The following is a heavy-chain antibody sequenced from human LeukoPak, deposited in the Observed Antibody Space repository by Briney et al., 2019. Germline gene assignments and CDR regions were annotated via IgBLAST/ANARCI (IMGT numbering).Heavy chain of an antibody. D-gene: IGHD3-9*01. J-gene: IGHJ5*02. Sequence: KPSETLSLTCAVYGGSFSGYYWSWIRQPPGKGLEWIGEINHSGSTNYNPSLKSRVTISVDTSKNQFSLKLSSVTAADTAVYYCARIPGVYYDSLTGYGSGWFDPWGQGTLVTVHS. V-gene: IGHV4-34*01. CDR3: ARIPGVYYDSLTGYGSGWFDP. CDR1: GGSFSGYY. CDR2: INHSGST.